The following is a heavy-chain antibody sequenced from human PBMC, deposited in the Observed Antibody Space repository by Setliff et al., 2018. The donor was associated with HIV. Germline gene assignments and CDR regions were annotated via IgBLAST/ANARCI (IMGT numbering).Heavy chain of an antibody. D-gene: IGHD6-19*01. CDR2: IYYSGST. Sequence: SETLSLTCTVSGGSIGSYYWSWIRQPPGKGLEWIGYIYYSGSTNYNPSLKSRVTISVDTSKNQFSLKLSSVTAADTAVYYCARGYPGIAVAGLTYYYYYYMDVWGKGTTVTVSS. V-gene: IGHV4-59*01. J-gene: IGHJ6*03. CDR1: GGSIGSYY. CDR3: ARGYPGIAVAGLTYYYYYYMDV.